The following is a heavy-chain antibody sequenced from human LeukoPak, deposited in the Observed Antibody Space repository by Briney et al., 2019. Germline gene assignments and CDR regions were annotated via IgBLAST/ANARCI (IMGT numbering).Heavy chain of an antibody. J-gene: IGHJ3*02. V-gene: IGHV3-74*01. D-gene: IGHD4-17*01. CDR3: ARVSHGDYGAFDI. CDR2: INSDGSST. CDR1: GFTFSSYW. Sequence: GGSLRLSCAASGFTFSSYWMHWVRQAPGKGLVWVSRINSDGSSTSYADSVKGRFTISRDNAKNTLYLQMNSLRAEDTAVYYCARVSHGDYGAFDIWGQGTMVTVSS.